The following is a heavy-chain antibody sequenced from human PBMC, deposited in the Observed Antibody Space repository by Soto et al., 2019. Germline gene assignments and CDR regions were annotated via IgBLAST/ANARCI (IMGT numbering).Heavy chain of an antibody. V-gene: IGHV4-59*01. Sequence: PSETLSLTCTVSGGSISSYYWSWIRQPPGKGLEWIGYIYYSGSTNYNPSLKSRVTISVDTSKNQFSLKLSSVTAADTAVYYCARGGKNSGYYPEYYFDYWGQGTLVTVSS. CDR3: ARGGKNSGYYPEYYFDY. J-gene: IGHJ4*02. CDR2: IYYSGST. CDR1: GGSISSYY. D-gene: IGHD3-22*01.